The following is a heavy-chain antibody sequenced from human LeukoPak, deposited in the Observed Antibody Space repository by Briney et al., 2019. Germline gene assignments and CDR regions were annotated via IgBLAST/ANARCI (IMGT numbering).Heavy chain of an antibody. CDR1: GVSIVRHY. CDR2: ISYSGST. D-gene: IGHD7-27*01. J-gene: IGHJ4*02. V-gene: IGHV4-59*11. Sequence: SETLSLTCTVSGVSIVRHYWIWIRQPPGKGLEWIGHISYSGSTNYNPSLKSRVTILVDTSKNQVSLRLSSVTAADTADYYCARDGEGDEGWDYWGQGTLVTVSS. CDR3: ARDGEGDEGWDY.